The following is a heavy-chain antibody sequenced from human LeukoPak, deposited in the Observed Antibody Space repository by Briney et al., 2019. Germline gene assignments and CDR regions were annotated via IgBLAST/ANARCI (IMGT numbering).Heavy chain of an antibody. D-gene: IGHD3-10*01. CDR1: GGTFSSYA. V-gene: IGHV1-69*13. Sequence: SVKVSCKASGGTFSSYAISWVRQAPGQGLEWMGGIIPIFGTANYAQKFQGRVTITADESTSTAYMELGSLRSEDTAVYYCARDPDYGSGQGYWGQGTLVTVSS. CDR3: ARDPDYGSGQGY. J-gene: IGHJ4*02. CDR2: IIPIFGTA.